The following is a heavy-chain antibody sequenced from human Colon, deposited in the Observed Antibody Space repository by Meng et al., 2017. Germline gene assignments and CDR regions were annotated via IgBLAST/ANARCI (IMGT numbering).Heavy chain of an antibody. CDR3: ARDYDILTGYYASDY. CDR2: INPNSGGT. J-gene: IGHJ4*02. D-gene: IGHD3-9*01. V-gene: IGHV1-2*02. Sequence: ASVKVSCKASGYTFTGYYMHWVRQAPGQGLEWMGWINPNSGGTNYAQKFQDRVTMTRDTSISTAYMELSRLRSDDTAVYYCARDYDILTGYYASDYWGQGTLVTVSS. CDR1: GYTFTGYY.